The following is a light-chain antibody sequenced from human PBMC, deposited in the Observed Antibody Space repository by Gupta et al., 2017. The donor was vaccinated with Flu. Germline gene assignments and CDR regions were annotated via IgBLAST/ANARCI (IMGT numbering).Light chain of an antibody. J-gene: IGLJ3*02. V-gene: IGLV1-47*01. CDR2: KDN. Sequence: QSVLTQPPSASGTPGQRVAISCSGSTSNIGSNDVFWYLQLPGAAPKCLIHKDNQRPPGVPDRFSGSNSGTSASLAVSGLRSEDEGDYYCVVWDDSLNGRVFGGGTKLTVL. CDR3: VVWDDSLNGRV. CDR1: TSNIGSND.